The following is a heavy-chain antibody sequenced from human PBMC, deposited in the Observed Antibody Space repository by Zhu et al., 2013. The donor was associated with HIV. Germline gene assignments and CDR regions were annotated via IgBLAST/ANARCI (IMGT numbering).Heavy chain of an antibody. CDR3: ARVTLITMIALGY. D-gene: IGHD3-22*01. CDR2: INPNSGGT. J-gene: IGHJ4*02. Sequence: QVQVVQSGGEVKKPGASVKVSCKASGYTFTGYYMHWVRQAPGQGLEWMGWINPNSGGTNYAQKFQGRVTMTRDTSISTAYMELSRLRSDDTAVYYCARVTLITMIALGYWGQGTLVTVSS. V-gene: IGHV1-2*02. CDR1: GYTFTGYY.